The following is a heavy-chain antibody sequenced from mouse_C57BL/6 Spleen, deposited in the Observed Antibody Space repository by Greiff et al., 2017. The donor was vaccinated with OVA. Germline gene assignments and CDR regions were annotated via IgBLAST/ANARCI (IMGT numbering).Heavy chain of an antibody. Sequence: VQLQQSGAELVKPGASVKLSCTASGFNFKDYYMHWVKQRTEQGLEWIGRIDPEDGETKYAPKFQGKATITADTASNTAYLQLSSLTSEDTAVYYCVSIYYYGRTAYWGQGTLVTVSA. V-gene: IGHV14-2*01. D-gene: IGHD1-1*01. CDR3: VSIYYYGRTAY. CDR2: IDPEDGET. CDR1: GFNFKDYY. J-gene: IGHJ3*01.